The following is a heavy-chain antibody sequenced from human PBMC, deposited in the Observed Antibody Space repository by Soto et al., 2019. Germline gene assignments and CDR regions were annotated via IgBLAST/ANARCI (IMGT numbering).Heavy chain of an antibody. CDR1: GGSFSGYY. CDR2: INHSGST. CDR3: ARGYYDYVWGSYRLYYFDY. Sequence: SETLSLTCAVYGGSFSGYYWSWVRQPPGKGLGWIGEINHSGSTNYNPSLKSRVTISVDTSKNQFSLKLSSVTAADTALYYCARGYYDYVWGSYRLYYFDYWGQGTLVTVSS. J-gene: IGHJ4*02. D-gene: IGHD3-16*02. V-gene: IGHV4-34*01.